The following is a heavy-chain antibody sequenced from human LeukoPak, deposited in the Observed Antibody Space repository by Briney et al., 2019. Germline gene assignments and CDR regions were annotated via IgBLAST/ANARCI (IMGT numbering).Heavy chain of an antibody. CDR2: MNPNSGNT. Sequence: ASVKVSCKASGYTFTGYYMHWVRQATGQGLEWMGWMNPNSGNTGYAQKFQGRVTITRNTSISTAYMELSSLRSEDTAVYYCARGRYSSSSVYYYYYMDVWGKGTTVTVSS. D-gene: IGHD6-6*01. V-gene: IGHV1-8*03. CDR3: ARGRYSSSSVYYYYYMDV. CDR1: GYTFTGYY. J-gene: IGHJ6*03.